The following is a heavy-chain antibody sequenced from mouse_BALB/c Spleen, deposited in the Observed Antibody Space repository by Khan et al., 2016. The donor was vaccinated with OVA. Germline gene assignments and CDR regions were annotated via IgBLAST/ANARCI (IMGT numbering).Heavy chain of an antibody. CDR1: GFSLSSYG. Sequence: QVQLKQSGPGLVAPSQSLSITCTISGFSLSSYGTHWVRQPPGQGLEWLVVIWSDGSTTYNSTLKSRLSITKDNSKSQVFLKMNSLQTDDTAIYYCARQPYYHYYVMDYWGQGTSITVSS. CDR3: ARQPYYHYYVMDY. J-gene: IGHJ4*01. D-gene: IGHD2-10*01. V-gene: IGHV2-6-1*01. CDR2: IWSDGST.